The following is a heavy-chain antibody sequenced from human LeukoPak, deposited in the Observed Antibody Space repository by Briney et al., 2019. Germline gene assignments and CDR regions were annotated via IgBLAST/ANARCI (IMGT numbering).Heavy chain of an antibody. J-gene: IGHJ4*02. V-gene: IGHV4-59*01. CDR3: ARDHEGFRY. D-gene: IGHD2/OR15-2a*01. Sequence: SETLSLTCTVSGGSISSYYWSWIRQPPGKGLEWIGYIYYSGSTNYNPSLKSRVTISVDTSKNQFSLKLSSVTAADTAVYYCARDHEGFRYWGQGTLVTVSS. CDR1: GGSISSYY. CDR2: IYYSGST.